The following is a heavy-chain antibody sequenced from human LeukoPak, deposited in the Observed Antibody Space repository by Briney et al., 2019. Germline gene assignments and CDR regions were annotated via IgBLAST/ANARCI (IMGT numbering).Heavy chain of an antibody. D-gene: IGHD3-3*01. CDR3: VRLLDLDF. Sequence: GGSLRLSCAASGFTFSNYWRHWVRQAPGKGLVWVSRINKDGGITDYADSVKGRFTISRDNAKKTLYLQMNSLRVEDTAVYYCVRLLDLDFWGQGTLVTVSS. V-gene: IGHV3-74*01. J-gene: IGHJ4*02. CDR2: INKDGGIT. CDR1: GFTFSNYW.